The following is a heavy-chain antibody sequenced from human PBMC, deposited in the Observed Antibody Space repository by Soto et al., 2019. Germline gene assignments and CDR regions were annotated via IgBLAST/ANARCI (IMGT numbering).Heavy chain of an antibody. CDR3: VSATYFSDTSGYTRCFDY. J-gene: IGHJ4*02. Sequence: PGGPLRLSCAASGFTFSNAWMSWVRQAPGKGLEGVGRIKSKADGGTTDYAPAVEGRFTTSRDESKNSVYLQMNSLKTEDTAVYYCVSATYFSDTSGYTRCFDYWGQGTLVTVSS. CDR2: IKSKADGGTT. D-gene: IGHD3-22*01. V-gene: IGHV3-15*01. CDR1: GFTFSNAW.